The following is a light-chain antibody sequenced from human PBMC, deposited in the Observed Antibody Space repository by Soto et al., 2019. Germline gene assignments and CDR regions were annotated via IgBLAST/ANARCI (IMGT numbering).Light chain of an antibody. CDR1: QSVSSY. J-gene: IGKJ5*01. V-gene: IGKV3-11*01. CDR3: QHFGGTTFT. CDR2: DTS. Sequence: EIVLTQSPATPSLSPGERATLSCRASQSVSSYLAWYQQKPGQAPRLLIYDTSNRATGIPARFSGSGSGTHFTLTISRLEPGDFAVYYCQHFGGTTFTFGQGTRLEI.